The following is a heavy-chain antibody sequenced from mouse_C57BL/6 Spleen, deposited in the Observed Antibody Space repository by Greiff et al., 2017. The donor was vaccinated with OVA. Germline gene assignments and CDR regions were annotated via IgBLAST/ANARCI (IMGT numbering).Heavy chain of an antibody. D-gene: IGHD2-2*01. V-gene: IGHV5-16*01. CDR2: INYDGSST. Sequence: EVKLVESEGGLVQPGSSMKLSCTASGFTFSDYYMAWVRQVPEKGLEWVANINYDGSSTYYLDSLKSRFILSRDNAKNILYLQLSRLKSEDTATYYCAREVYGYEGAYYAMDYWGQGTSVTVSS. CDR3: AREVYGYEGAYYAMDY. J-gene: IGHJ4*01. CDR1: GFTFSDYY.